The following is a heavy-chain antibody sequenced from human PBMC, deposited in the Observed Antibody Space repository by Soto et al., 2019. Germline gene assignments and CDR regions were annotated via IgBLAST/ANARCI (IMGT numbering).Heavy chain of an antibody. Sequence: LSLTCGVSGGTVASSHWWSWVSHSPGGGLEWIGNVYHTGDTNFNPSLQSRVTFSVDKSNNQFSLRLTSVTAADTAVYFCAREIVTAGGNNYFDPWGPGTLVTVSS. CDR1: GGTVASSHW. CDR3: AREIVTAGGNNYFDP. J-gene: IGHJ5*02. V-gene: IGHV4-4*01. CDR2: VYHTGDT. D-gene: IGHD2-21*02.